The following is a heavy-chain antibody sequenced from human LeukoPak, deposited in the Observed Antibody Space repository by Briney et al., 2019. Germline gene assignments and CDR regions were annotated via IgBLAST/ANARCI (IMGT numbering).Heavy chain of an antibody. CDR3: ASRNYYDSSGYYYYYFDY. D-gene: IGHD3-22*01. Sequence: GGSLRLSCAASGVTVSSNYMSWVRQAPGKGLEWVSVIYSGGSTYYADSVKGRFIISRDYSKNTLYLQMNSLRAEDTAVYYCASRNYYDSSGYYYYYFDYWGQGILVTVSS. V-gene: IGHV3-53*01. J-gene: IGHJ4*02. CDR2: IYSGGST. CDR1: GVTVSSNY.